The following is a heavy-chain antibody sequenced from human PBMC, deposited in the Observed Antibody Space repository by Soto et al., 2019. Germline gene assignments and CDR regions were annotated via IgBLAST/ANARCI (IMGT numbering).Heavy chain of an antibody. V-gene: IGHV4-59*08. CDR1: GGSISSYY. D-gene: IGHD2-2*01. J-gene: IGHJ5*02. CDR3: ASLGYCSSTSCLGFFDP. CDR2: IYYSGST. Sequence: SETLSLTCTVSGGSISSYYWSWIRQPPGKGLEWIGYIYYSGSTNYNPSLKSRVTISVDTSKNQFSLKLSSATAADTAVYYCASLGYCSSTSCLGFFDPWGQGTLVTVSS.